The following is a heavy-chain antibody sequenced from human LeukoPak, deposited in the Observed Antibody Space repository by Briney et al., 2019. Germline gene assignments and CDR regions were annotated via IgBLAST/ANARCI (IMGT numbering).Heavy chain of an antibody. D-gene: IGHD3-10*01. CDR1: GFTFDDYG. CDR2: INWNGSST. CDR3: ATRFRGNFDY. V-gene: IGHV3-20*04. J-gene: IGHJ4*02. Sequence: PGGSLRLSSAASGFTFDDYGMSWARQAPGKGLEWVSVINWNGSSTGYAESVKGRFTISRDNAKNSLYLQMNSLRAEDTALYYCATRFRGNFDYWGQGTLVTVSS.